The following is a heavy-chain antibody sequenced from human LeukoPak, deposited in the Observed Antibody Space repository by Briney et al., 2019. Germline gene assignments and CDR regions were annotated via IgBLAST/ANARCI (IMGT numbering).Heavy chain of an antibody. CDR1: GFTFDDYA. CDR3: AKDIRLTFGGVMAV. J-gene: IGHJ6*02. CDR2: ISWNSGSI. Sequence: GGSLRLSCAASGFTFDDYAMHWVRQAPGKGLEWVSGISWNSGSIGYADSVKGRFTISRDNAKNSLYLQMNSLRAEDTALYYCAKDIRLTFGGVMAVWGQGTTVTVSS. V-gene: IGHV3-9*01. D-gene: IGHD3-16*01.